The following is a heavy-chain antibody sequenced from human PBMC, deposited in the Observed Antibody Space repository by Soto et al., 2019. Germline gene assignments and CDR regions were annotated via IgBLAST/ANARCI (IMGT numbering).Heavy chain of an antibody. CDR1: GFTFSSYA. D-gene: IGHD2-15*01. CDR3: AKGRGGSYYFDY. CDR2: ISGSGGST. J-gene: IGHJ4*02. Sequence: EVQLLESGGGLVQPGGSLRLSCAASGFTFSSYAMSWVRQAPGKGLEWVSAISGSGGSTYYSDSVKGRFTIPRDNTKNTLYMQMNRLRAEDTAVYYSAKGRGGSYYFDYWGQGTLVTVST. V-gene: IGHV3-23*01.